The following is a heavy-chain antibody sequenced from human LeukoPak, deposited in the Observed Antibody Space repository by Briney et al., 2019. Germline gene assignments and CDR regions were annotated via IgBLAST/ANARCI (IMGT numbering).Heavy chain of an antibody. CDR3: AKSTGEQLYFRDFDY. D-gene: IGHD1/OR15-1a*01. J-gene: IGHJ4*02. V-gene: IGHV3-30*02. CDR2: IRYDGTNK. Sequence: PWGSLSLYCAGSGFTFSRYGMHWVRQAPGQGLLGVAFIRYDGTNKYYADSVKGRFTMSRDNSKSTLYLQMNSLRAEDTAVYYCAKSTGEQLYFRDFDYWGQGALVTVAS. CDR1: GFTFSRYG.